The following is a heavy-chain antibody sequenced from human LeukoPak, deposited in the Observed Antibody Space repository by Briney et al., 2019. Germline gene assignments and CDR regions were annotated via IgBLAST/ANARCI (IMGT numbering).Heavy chain of an antibody. D-gene: IGHD1-1*01. CDR2: ISGSGSTT. Sequence: GGSLRLSCAASGFTFSSLAMSWVGQAPGEGLEWVSGISGSGSTTYYADSVKGRFTISRDNSKNTLYLQMNSLRAEDTAVYYCAKDAWKRFDYWGHGTLVTVSS. CDR1: GFTFSSLA. CDR3: AKDAWKRFDY. V-gene: IGHV3-23*01. J-gene: IGHJ4*01.